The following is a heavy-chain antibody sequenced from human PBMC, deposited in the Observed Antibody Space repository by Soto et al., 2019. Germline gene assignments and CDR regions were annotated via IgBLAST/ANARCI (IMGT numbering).Heavy chain of an antibody. V-gene: IGHV1-3*01. Sequence: GASVKFSGKASGYTFTSYAVHWVRQAPGQMLEWMVWINAGNGDTKYXXKFQGRVXXTRDTSASTAXMELSXLRSEDTAVYYCARDLGGWADYWVQGTLVTVSS. CDR2: INAGNGDT. CDR1: GYTFTSYA. J-gene: IGHJ4*02. CDR3: ARDLGGWADY. D-gene: IGHD1-26*01.